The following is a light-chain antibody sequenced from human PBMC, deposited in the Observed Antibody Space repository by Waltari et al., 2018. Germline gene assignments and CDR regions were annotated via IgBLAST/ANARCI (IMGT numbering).Light chain of an antibody. CDR3: MQVTHWPHT. CDR2: KVS. V-gene: IGKV2-30*02. CDR1: QSLVHSDGNTY. J-gene: IGKJ2*01. Sequence: GVMTQSPLSLPGTLGQPASLSCRSSQSLVHSDGNTYLEWFQQRPGQSPRRLIYKVSNRDSGVPDRFSGSGSGTDFTLKISRVEAEDVGLYYCMQVTHWPHTFGQGTSLEI.